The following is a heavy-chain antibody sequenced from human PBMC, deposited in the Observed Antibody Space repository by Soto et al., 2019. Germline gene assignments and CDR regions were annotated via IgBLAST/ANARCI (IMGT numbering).Heavy chain of an antibody. CDR2: ISGYNGDT. D-gene: IGHD6-13*01. CDR3: ARDHSSSWHDFDY. CDR1: GYTFTNYG. V-gene: IGHV1-18*01. J-gene: IGHJ4*02. Sequence: ASVKVSCKXPGYTFTNYGITRVRQAPGQGLEWMGWISGYNGDTNYPQKLQGRVTMTTDTSTSTVYMELRNLRSDDTAMYYCARDHSSSWHDFDYWGQGTLVTVSS.